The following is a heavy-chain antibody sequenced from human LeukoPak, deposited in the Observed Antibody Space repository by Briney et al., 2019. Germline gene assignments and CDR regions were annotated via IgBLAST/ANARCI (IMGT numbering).Heavy chain of an antibody. J-gene: IGHJ5*02. CDR3: ATDGAGFDT. Sequence: GGSLRLSCAASGFTFNDYYMSWIRQSPGKGLEWLSYINIGGTNTHYADSVKGRFTISRDNAKKSLYLEMNNLRAEDTAVYYCATDGAGFDTWGQGVLVTVSS. V-gene: IGHV3-11*01. CDR1: GFTFNDYY. CDR2: INIGGTNT.